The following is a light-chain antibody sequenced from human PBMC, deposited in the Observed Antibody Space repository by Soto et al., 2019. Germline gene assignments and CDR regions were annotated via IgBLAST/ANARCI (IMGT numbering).Light chain of an antibody. CDR3: QQYRNWPVT. V-gene: IGKV3D-15*01. CDR1: QSVSSS. Sequence: EIVMTQSPVTLSVSPGERATLSCRASQSVSSSIAWYQQKVGQAPRLLIYAASTRATGIPARFSGSESGTEFILTISSLQSEDVAVYYCQQYRNWPVTFGGATKVEIK. CDR2: AAS. J-gene: IGKJ4*01.